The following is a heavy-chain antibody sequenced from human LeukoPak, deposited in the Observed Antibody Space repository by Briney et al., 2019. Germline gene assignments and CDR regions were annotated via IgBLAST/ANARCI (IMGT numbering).Heavy chain of an antibody. CDR1: GGSISSGSYY. J-gene: IGHJ4*02. D-gene: IGHD6-19*01. CDR2: IYTSGST. Sequence: SQTLSLTCTVSGGSISSGSYYWSWIRQPAGKGLEWIGRIYTSGSTNYNPSLKSRATISVDTSKNQFSLKVRSMTAADTAVYYCARGNRRGSSVWYNYWGQGSLVTVSS. CDR3: ARGNRRGSSVWYNY. V-gene: IGHV4-61*02.